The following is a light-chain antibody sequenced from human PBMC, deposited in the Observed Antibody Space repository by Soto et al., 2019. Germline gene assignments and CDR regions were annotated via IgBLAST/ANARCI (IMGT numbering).Light chain of an antibody. Sequence: DIQMTQSPSTLSGSVGDRVTITCRASQTISSWLAWYQQKPGKAPKLLIYKASTLKSGVPSRFSGSGSGTEFTLTSSSLQPDDFATYYCQQYTNTNNPWMFGQGTKVDIK. J-gene: IGKJ1*01. V-gene: IGKV1-5*03. CDR2: KAS. CDR3: QQYTNTNNPWM. CDR1: QTISSW.